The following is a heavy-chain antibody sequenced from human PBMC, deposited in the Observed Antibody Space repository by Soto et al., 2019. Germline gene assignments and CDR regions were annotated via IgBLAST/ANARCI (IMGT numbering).Heavy chain of an antibody. J-gene: IGHJ6*02. CDR1: GGSISSGGYY. Sequence: KTSETLSLTCTVSGGSISSGGYYWSWIRQHPGKGLEWIGYIYYSGSTYYNPSLKSRVTISVDTSKNQFSLKLSSVTAADTAVYYCARDRYPYYYGSGKIYYYGMDVWGQGTTVTVSS. V-gene: IGHV4-31*03. CDR3: ARDRYPYYYGSGKIYYYGMDV. D-gene: IGHD3-10*01. CDR2: IYYSGST.